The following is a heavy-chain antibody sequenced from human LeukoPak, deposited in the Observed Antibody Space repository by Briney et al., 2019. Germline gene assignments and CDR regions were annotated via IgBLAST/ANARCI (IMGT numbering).Heavy chain of an antibody. CDR2: TSWNGVTK. CDR3: TKGPPSGSYFYFDS. D-gene: IGHD1-26*01. Sequence: PGGSPRLSCAASGFTFSNAWMSWVRQAPGKGLEWVAGTSWNGVTKEYADSVKGRFTISRDNAKNSLYLQMNSLRAEDTALYFCTKGPPSGSYFYFDSWGLGTLVTVSS. J-gene: IGHJ4*02. V-gene: IGHV3-20*04. CDR1: GFTFSNAW.